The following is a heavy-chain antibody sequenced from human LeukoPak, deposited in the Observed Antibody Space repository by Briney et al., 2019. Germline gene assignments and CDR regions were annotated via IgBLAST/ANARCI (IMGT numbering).Heavy chain of an antibody. CDR1: GYTFTGYS. D-gene: IGHD5-24*01. CDR2: INIYTGNP. Sequence: ASVKVSCTASGYTFTGYSINWVRQAPGQGLEWMGWINIYTGNPTYAQGFTGRFVFSLDTSVSTAYLQISSLKAEDTAVYYCARDAATINFDYWGQGTLVTVSS. J-gene: IGHJ4*02. CDR3: ARDAATINFDY. V-gene: IGHV7-4-1*02.